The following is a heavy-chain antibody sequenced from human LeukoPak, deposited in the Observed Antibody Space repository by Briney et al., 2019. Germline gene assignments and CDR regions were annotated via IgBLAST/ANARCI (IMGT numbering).Heavy chain of an antibody. CDR2: IYYSGST. CDR1: GGSISSYY. Sequence: PSETPSLTCTVSGGSISSYYWSWIRQPPGKGLEWIGYIYYSGSTNYNPSLKSRVTISVDTSKNQFSLKLSSVTAADTAVYYCASLRLGELSPYYWGQGTLVTVSS. D-gene: IGHD3-16*02. CDR3: ASLRLGELSPYY. J-gene: IGHJ4*02. V-gene: IGHV4-59*01.